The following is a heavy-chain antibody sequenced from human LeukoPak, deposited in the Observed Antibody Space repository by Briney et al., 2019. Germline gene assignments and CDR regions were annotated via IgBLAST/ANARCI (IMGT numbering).Heavy chain of an antibody. Sequence: GGSLRLSCAASGFTFSSYEMNWVRQAPGEGLEWLSYISSSGSTIYYADSVEGRFTISRDNAKNSLYLQMNSLRAEDTAVYYCARDGSSVAGSILSFDYWGQGTLVTVSS. CDR1: GFTFSSYE. V-gene: IGHV3-48*03. D-gene: IGHD6-19*01. CDR2: ISSSGSTI. CDR3: ARDGSSVAGSILSFDY. J-gene: IGHJ4*02.